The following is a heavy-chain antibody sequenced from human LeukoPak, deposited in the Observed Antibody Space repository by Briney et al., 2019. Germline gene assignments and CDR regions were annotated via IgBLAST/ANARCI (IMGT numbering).Heavy chain of an antibody. V-gene: IGHV1-3*01. Sequence: ASVKVSCKASRYPFTSYAMHWVRQAPGQRLEWMGWIHVGNGNTEYSQKFQGGVTITRDTPATTTYMELISLRSEDTAVYYCARVDGSGPNAPHDFWGQGSLVTVSS. CDR1: RYPFTSYA. CDR3: ARVDGSGPNAPHDF. D-gene: IGHD3-10*01. J-gene: IGHJ4*02. CDR2: IHVGNGNT.